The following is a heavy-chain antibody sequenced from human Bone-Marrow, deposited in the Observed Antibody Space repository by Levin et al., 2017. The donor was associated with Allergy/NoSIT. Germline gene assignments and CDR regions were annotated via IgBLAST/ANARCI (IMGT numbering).Heavy chain of an antibody. D-gene: IGHD6-19*01. CDR2: ISTMTYGGTT. Sequence: GESLKISCTASGFTFSDYAMTWVRQAPGKGLEWVGLISTMTYGGTTDYAASVKGRFTIPRDDSKSIAYLEMNSPQTGDTAVYYCVRGPWLVNFDYWGQGTLVTVSS. CDR3: VRGPWLVNFDY. J-gene: IGHJ4*02. V-gene: IGHV3-49*04. CDR1: GFTFSDYA.